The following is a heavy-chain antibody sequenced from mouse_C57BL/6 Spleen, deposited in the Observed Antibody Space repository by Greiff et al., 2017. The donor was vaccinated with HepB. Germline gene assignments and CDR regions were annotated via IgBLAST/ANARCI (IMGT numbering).Heavy chain of an antibody. CDR1: GYTFTSYW. Sequence: QVQLQQSGAELVMPGASVKLSCKASGYTFTSYWMHWVKQRPGQGLEWIGEIDPSDSYTNYNQKFKGKSTLTVDKSSSTAYMQLSSLTSEDSAVYYCARRGGDSSGYVDYWGQGTTLTVSS. D-gene: IGHD3-2*02. J-gene: IGHJ2*01. CDR2: IDPSDSYT. CDR3: ARRGGDSSGYVDY. V-gene: IGHV1-69*01.